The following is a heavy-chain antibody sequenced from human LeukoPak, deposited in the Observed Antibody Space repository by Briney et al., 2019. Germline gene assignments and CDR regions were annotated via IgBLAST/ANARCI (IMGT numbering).Heavy chain of an antibody. Sequence: PSETLSLTCTVSGGSISSGSYYWSWIRQPPGKGLEWIGHIFYSGSTNYNPSLKSRVTISVDRSKDHFSLEMTSVTAADTAVYYCARRTLFGDYIDYWGQGALVRVSS. J-gene: IGHJ4*02. CDR3: ARRTLFGDYIDY. V-gene: IGHV4-61*01. D-gene: IGHD3-10*01. CDR1: GGSISSGSYY. CDR2: IFYSGST.